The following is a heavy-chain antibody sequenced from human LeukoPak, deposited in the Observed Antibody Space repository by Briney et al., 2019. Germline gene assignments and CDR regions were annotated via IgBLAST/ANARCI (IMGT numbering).Heavy chain of an antibody. D-gene: IGHD3-22*01. CDR2: IYYSGST. Sequence: SETLSLTCTVSGGSISSYYWSWIRQPPGKGLEWIGYIYYSGSTNYNPSLKSRVTISVDTSKNQFSLKLSSVTAADTAVYYCARHDFADSSGYYYYFDYWGQGTLVTVSS. V-gene: IGHV4-59*08. CDR3: ARHDFADSSGYYYYFDY. J-gene: IGHJ4*02. CDR1: GGSISSYY.